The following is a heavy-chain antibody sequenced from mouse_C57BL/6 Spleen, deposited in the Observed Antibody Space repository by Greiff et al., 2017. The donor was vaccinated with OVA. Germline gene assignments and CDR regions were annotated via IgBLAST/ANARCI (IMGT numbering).Heavy chain of an antibody. V-gene: IGHV7-3*01. J-gene: IGHJ2*01. CDR2: IRNKANGYTT. D-gene: IGHD4-1*01. CDR3: ARLGRRYFDY. Sequence: EVHLVESGGGLVQPGGSLSLSCAASGFTFTDYYMSWVRQPPGKALEWLGFIRNKANGYTTEYSASVKGRFTISRDNSQSILYLQMNALRAEDSATYYCARLGRRYFDYWGQGTTLTVSS. CDR1: GFTFTDYY.